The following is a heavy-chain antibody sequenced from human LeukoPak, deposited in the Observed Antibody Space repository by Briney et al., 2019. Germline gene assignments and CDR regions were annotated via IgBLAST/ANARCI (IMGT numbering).Heavy chain of an antibody. D-gene: IGHD2-15*01. CDR1: GFSFSNYV. J-gene: IGHJ4*02. CDR2: ISYDGNNK. V-gene: IGHV3-30*18. CDR3: AKGLQVAEPPDY. Sequence: GGSLRLSCAASGFSFSNYVMYWVRQAPRKGLEWVAVISYDGNNKYYADSVKGRFTISRDNSKNTLYLQMSSLRGEDTAVYYCAKGLQVAEPPDYWGRGILVTVSS.